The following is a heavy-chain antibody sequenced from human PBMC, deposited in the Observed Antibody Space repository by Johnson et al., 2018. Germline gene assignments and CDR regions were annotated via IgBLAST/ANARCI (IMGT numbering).Heavy chain of an antibody. CDR2: IWYDGSIE. J-gene: IGHJ3*02. D-gene: IGHD6-19*01. V-gene: IGHV3-33*01. CDR1: GFTFSHSG. CDR3: ARTRIAVAGTDAFDI. Sequence: VQLVESGGGVVQPGRSLRLSCAASGFTFSHSGMHWLRQAPGKGLEWVAVIWYDGSIEYYADSVRGRFTISRDNAKNSLDLQMSGLRAEDTAVYYCARTRIAVAGTDAFDIWGQGTLVTVSS.